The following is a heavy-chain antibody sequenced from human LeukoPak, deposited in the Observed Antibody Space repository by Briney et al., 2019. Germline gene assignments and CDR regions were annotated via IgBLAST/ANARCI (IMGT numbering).Heavy chain of an antibody. CDR2: ISAYNGNT. V-gene: IGHV1-18*01. J-gene: IGHJ5*02. CDR3: ARDQVPSNWFDP. CDR1: DYTFTSYG. D-gene: IGHD1-1*01. Sequence: ASVKVSCKASDYTFTSYGISRVRQTPGQGLECMVWISAYNGNTNYAQKLQGRVTMTTDTSTSTAYMELRSLRSDDTAVYYCARDQVPSNWFDPWGQGTLVTVSS.